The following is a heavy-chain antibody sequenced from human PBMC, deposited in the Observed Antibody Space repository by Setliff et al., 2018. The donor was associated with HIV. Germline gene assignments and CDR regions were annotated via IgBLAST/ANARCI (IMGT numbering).Heavy chain of an antibody. CDR3: ARDLSYDYDRSSDTFDY. CDR2: ISSSGSTI. V-gene: IGHV3-48*03. D-gene: IGHD3-22*01. Sequence: PGGSLRLSCAASGFTFSSYEMNWVRQAPGKGLEWVSYISSSGSTIYYADSVKGRFTISRDNAKNSPYLQMSSLRAEDTAVYYCARDLSYDYDRSSDTFDYWGQGTLVTVSS. CDR1: GFTFSSYE. J-gene: IGHJ4*02.